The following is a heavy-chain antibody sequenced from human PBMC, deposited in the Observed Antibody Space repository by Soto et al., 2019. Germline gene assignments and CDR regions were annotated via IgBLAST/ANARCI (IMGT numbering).Heavy chain of an antibody. CDR1: GGSLGSSGYY. D-gene: IGHD6-13*01. Sequence: PSETLSLTCTVSGGSLGSSGYYWGWIRQSPGKGLEWIGNIYYSGNTFYNPSLKSRVTISVDTSKNQIYLHLSAVTAADTAIFYGAASAAPGKTHFSFWGQGTLVTVSS. CDR3: AASAAPGKTHFSF. J-gene: IGHJ1*01. CDR2: IYYSGNT. V-gene: IGHV4-39*01.